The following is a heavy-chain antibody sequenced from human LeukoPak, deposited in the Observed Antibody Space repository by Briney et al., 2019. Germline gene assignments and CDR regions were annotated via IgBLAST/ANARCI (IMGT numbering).Heavy chain of an antibody. D-gene: IGHD5-12*01. CDR2: ISANNGNR. CDR1: GYTFTNYG. J-gene: IGHJ4*02. V-gene: IGHV1-18*01. CDR3: ARDPGWLRPRGIDY. Sequence: ASVKVSCKASGYTFTNYGISWVRQAPGQGLEWMGWISANNGNRNYALKLQDRVSMTTDTFTSTVYMELRSLRSDDTAVYYCARDPGWLRPRGIDYWGQGTLVTVSS.